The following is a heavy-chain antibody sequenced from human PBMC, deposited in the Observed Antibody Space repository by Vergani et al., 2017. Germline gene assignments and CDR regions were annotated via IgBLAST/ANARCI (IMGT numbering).Heavy chain of an antibody. Sequence: EVQLVESGGGLVKPGGSLRLSCAASGFTFSSYSMNWVRQAPGKGLEWVSSISSSSSYIYYADSVKGRFTISRDNAKNSLYLQMNSLRAEDTAVYYCARETPFNNAFDIWGQGTMVTVSS. J-gene: IGHJ3*02. CDR3: ARETPFNNAFDI. CDR1: GFTFSSYS. V-gene: IGHV3-21*01. CDR2: ISSSSSYI.